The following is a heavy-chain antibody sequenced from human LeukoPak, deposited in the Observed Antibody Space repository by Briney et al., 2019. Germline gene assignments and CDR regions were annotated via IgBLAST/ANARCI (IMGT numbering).Heavy chain of an antibody. CDR2: INHMVST. CDR3: ARGHRGRWLQQHRRLFYAFDI. Sequence: SETLSLTCAVDGGSFSGYYCGWIRQPPGKWREWIGEINHMVSTNYNRSLKSRVTISVDTSKDQFSLNRGSVTAADTAVYYCARGHRGRWLQQHRRLFYAFDIWGQGTMVTVPS. V-gene: IGHV4-34*01. D-gene: IGHD5-24*01. CDR1: GGSFSGYY. J-gene: IGHJ3*02.